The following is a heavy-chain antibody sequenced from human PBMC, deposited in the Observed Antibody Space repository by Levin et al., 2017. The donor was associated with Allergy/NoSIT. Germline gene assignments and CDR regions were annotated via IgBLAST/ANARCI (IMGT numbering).Heavy chain of an antibody. D-gene: IGHD3-10*01. J-gene: IGHJ2*01. V-gene: IGHV4-59*08. CDR3: ARQGGWVGPNKL. CDR2: IYYSGST. Sequence: SETLSLTCTVSGGSISSYYWNWIRQPPGKGLEWIGYIYYSGSTNYNPSLKSRVTISVDTSKNQFSLKLSSVTAADTAVYYCARQGGWVGPNKLWGRGTLVTVSS. CDR1: GGSISSYY.